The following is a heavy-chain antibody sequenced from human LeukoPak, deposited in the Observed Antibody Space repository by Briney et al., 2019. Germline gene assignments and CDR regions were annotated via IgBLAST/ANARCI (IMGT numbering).Heavy chain of an antibody. J-gene: IGHJ5*02. Sequence: SETLSLTCTVSGGSISSYYWSWIRQPPGKGLEWIGYINYSGSTNYNPSLKSRVTISVDTSKNQFSLKLSSVTAADTAVYYCARRKRDGYNLGRPNWFDPWGQGTLVTVSS. D-gene: IGHD5-12*01. CDR3: ARRKRDGYNLGRPNWFDP. CDR1: GGSISSYY. V-gene: IGHV4-59*12. CDR2: INYSGST.